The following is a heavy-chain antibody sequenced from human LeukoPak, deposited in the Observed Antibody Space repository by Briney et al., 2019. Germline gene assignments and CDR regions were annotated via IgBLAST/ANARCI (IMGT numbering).Heavy chain of an antibody. CDR2: ISGSGGST. V-gene: IGHV3-23*01. CDR3: AKDSYYYDSSGAVFDY. Sequence: GGSLRLSCAASGFTFSSYAMRWVRQAPGKGREWVSAISGSGGSTYYADSVKGRFTISRDNSKNTLYLQMNSLRAEDTAVYYCAKDSYYYDSSGAVFDYWGQGTLVTVSS. CDR1: GFTFSSYA. J-gene: IGHJ4*02. D-gene: IGHD3-22*01.